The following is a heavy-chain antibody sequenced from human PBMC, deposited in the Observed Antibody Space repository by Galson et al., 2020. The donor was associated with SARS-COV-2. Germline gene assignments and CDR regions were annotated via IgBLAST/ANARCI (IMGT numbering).Heavy chain of an antibody. CDR2: ISPNSGGT. J-gene: IGHJ6*02. CDR3: ARLRYYDVLTGYIVDV. CDR1: GYTFTDYY. Sequence: ASVKVSCKASGYTFTDYYIHWVRQAPGQGLEWMGWISPNSGGTNYAQKFEGRVTMTRDTSITTAYMELSRLSADDTAVYYCARLRYYDVLTGYIVDVWGQGTMVTVSS. D-gene: IGHD3-9*01. V-gene: IGHV1-2*02.